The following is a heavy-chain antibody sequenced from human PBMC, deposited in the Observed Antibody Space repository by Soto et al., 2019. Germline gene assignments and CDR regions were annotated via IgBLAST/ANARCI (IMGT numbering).Heavy chain of an antibody. V-gene: IGHV4-30-4*01. J-gene: IGHJ4*02. CDR1: GGSISSGDYY. Sequence: TSETLSLTCTVSGGSISSGDYYWSWIRQPPGKGLEWIGYIYYSGSTYYNPSLKSRVTISVDTSKNQFSLKLSSVTAADTAVYYCARTAAMANFDYWGQGTLVTVSS. D-gene: IGHD5-18*01. CDR2: IYYSGST. CDR3: ARTAAMANFDY.